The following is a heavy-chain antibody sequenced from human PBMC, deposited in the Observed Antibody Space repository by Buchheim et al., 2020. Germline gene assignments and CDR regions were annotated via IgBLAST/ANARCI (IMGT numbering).Heavy chain of an antibody. V-gene: IGHV3-30*18. J-gene: IGHJ4*02. CDR2: ISYEGSNQ. Sequence: QVQLVESGGGVVQPGRSLRLSCAASGFTFSSYGMHWVRQAPGKGLEWVAVISYEGSNQYYGDSVKGRFTISRDNSKNTLYLQMNSLSAEDTAVYYCAKDQYFVAHQFESRGVDYWGQGIL. CDR3: AKDQYFVAHQFESRGVDY. D-gene: IGHD3-22*01. CDR1: GFTFSSYG.